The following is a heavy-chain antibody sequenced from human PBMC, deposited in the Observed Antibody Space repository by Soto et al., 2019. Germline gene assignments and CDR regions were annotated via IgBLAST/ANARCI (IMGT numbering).Heavy chain of an antibody. CDR3: ARSLRGYSYGFLYYYGMDV. J-gene: IGHJ6*02. Sequence: QVQLQQWGAGLLKPSETLSLTCAVYGGSFSGYYWSWIRQPPGKGLEWIGEINHSGSTNYNPSLKSRVTISVDTSKNQFSLKLSSVTAADTAVYYCARSLRGYSYGFLYYYGMDVWGQGTTVTVSS. D-gene: IGHD5-18*01. CDR2: INHSGST. CDR1: GGSFSGYY. V-gene: IGHV4-34*01.